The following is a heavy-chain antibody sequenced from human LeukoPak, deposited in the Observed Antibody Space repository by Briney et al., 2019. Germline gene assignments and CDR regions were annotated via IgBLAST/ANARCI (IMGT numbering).Heavy chain of an antibody. D-gene: IGHD3-10*01. Sequence: PGGSLRLSCAASGFTFSSYSMNWVRQAPGKGLEWVSSISSSSSYIYYADSVKGRFTISRDNAKNSLYLQMNSLRAEDTAVYYCASTITMVRGVMVFDYWGQGTLVTVSS. CDR1: GFTFSSYS. CDR2: ISSSSSYI. CDR3: ASTITMVRGVMVFDY. V-gene: IGHV3-21*01. J-gene: IGHJ4*02.